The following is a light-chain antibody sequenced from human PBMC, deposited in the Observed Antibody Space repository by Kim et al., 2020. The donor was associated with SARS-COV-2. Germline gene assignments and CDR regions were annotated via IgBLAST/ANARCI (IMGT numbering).Light chain of an antibody. V-gene: IGLV3-19*01. Sequence: SSELTQDPAVSVALGQTVRITCQGDSLRIFYASWYQQKPGQAPVLVLYGNNKRPSGIPDRFSGSSSGNTGSLTITGAQAGDEADYYWNSRDRSGDLLVFGGGTQLTVL. J-gene: IGLJ3*02. CDR2: GNN. CDR1: SLRIFY. CDR3: NSRDRSGDLLV.